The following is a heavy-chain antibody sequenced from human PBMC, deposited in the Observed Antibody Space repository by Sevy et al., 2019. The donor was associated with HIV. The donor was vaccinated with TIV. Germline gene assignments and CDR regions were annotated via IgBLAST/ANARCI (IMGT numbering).Heavy chain of an antibody. J-gene: IGHJ5*02. CDR2: SDPKDGEI. Sequence: ASVKVSCKVTGYSLSKLTIHWVRQAPGKGLEWMGSSDPKDGEINYAQTFQGRLTMTEDTSTDTAYMGLSSLTSDDTAVYFCALVGLGYYSGSSYYQGDWLDPWGQGTLVTVSS. D-gene: IGHD2-15*01. CDR3: ALVGLGYYSGSSYYQGDWLDP. CDR1: GYSLSKLT. V-gene: IGHV1-24*01.